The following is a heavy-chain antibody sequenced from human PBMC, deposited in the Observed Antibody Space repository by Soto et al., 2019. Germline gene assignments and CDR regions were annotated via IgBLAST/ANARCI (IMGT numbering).Heavy chain of an antibody. Sequence: HPGGSLRLSCAASGFTFSSYAMSWVRQAPGKGLEWVSAISGSGGSTYYADSVKGRFTISRDNSKNTLYLQMNSLRAEDTAVYYCAKDPYSSGWYLGYWGQGTLVTVSS. V-gene: IGHV3-23*01. CDR2: ISGSGGST. D-gene: IGHD6-19*01. CDR3: AKDPYSSGWYLGY. J-gene: IGHJ4*02. CDR1: GFTFSSYA.